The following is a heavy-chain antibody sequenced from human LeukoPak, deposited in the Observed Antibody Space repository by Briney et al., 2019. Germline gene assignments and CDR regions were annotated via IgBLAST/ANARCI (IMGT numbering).Heavy chain of an antibody. Sequence: GGSLRLSCAVSGFTFSNYWMHWVPQAPGKGLVCVSRINIDESSTSYADPVKGRFTISRDNAKNTVYLQMNSLRVDDTAVYYCARAYYYDSSGRMDVWGQGTTVTVSS. D-gene: IGHD3-22*01. CDR3: ARAYYYDSSGRMDV. CDR2: INIDESST. CDR1: GFTFSNYW. J-gene: IGHJ6*02. V-gene: IGHV3-74*01.